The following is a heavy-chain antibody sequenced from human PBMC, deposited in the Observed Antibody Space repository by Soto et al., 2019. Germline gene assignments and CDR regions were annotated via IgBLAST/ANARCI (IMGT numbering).Heavy chain of an antibody. J-gene: IGHJ6*03. Sequence: ASVKVSCKASGYGFSNYVVSWVRQAPGQGLEWVGRADPHNVNTKYAQRFQDRVTLTTDTATNTAYMELRSLTSDDTAVYYCARGAAAGYSYFYYMDVWGKGTAVTVSS. CDR1: GYGFSNYV. V-gene: IGHV1-18*01. CDR2: ADPHNVNT. CDR3: ARGAAAGYSYFYYMDV. D-gene: IGHD6-13*01.